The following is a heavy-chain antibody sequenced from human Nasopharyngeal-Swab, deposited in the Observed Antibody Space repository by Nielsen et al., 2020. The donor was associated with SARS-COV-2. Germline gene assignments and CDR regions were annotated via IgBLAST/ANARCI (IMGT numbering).Heavy chain of an antibody. D-gene: IGHD1-1*01. CDR2: INHGGST. V-gene: IGHV4-34*01. CDR3: ARGHPGTSDY. J-gene: IGHJ4*02. Sequence: GSLRLSCAVYGGSFSGYYWSWIRQPPGKGLEWIGEINHGGSTNYNPSLKSRVTISVDTSKNQFSLKLSSVTAADTAVYYCARGHPGTSDYWGQGTLVTVSS. CDR1: GGSFSGYY.